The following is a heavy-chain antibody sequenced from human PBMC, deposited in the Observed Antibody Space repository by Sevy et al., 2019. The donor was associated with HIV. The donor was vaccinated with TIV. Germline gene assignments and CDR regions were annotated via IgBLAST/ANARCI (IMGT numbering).Heavy chain of an antibody. Sequence: ASVKVSCKASGYTFTDYYIHWVRQAPGQGLEWMGQINPYSGDTKSAQTFQGRVTMTRDTFISTAYMELSSLTSDDTAVYYCARCVVDYVWGGSLLIDYWGQGTLVTVSS. CDR3: ARCVVDYVWGGSLLIDY. V-gene: IGHV1-2*06. D-gene: IGHD3-16*01. CDR2: INPYSGDT. CDR1: GYTFTDYY. J-gene: IGHJ4*02.